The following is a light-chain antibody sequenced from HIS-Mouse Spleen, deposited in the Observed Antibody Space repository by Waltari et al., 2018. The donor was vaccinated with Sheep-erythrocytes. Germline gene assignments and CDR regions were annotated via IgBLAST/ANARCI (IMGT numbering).Light chain of an antibody. CDR2: DVS. CDR1: SSDVGGYNY. V-gene: IGLV2-11*01. Sequence: QSALTQPHPVSGSPGQSVTISCTGTSSDVGGYNYVPWYQQHPGKAPKLMIYDVSKRPSGVPDRFSGSTSGNTASLTISGLQAEDEADYYCCSYAGSYNHVFATGTKVTVL. J-gene: IGLJ1*01. CDR3: CSYAGSYNHV.